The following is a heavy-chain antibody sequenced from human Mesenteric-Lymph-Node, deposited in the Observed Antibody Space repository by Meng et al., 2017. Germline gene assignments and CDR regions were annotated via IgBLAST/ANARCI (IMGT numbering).Heavy chain of an antibody. CDR1: GFSFSDYY. CDR2: ISSSGSTI. CDR3: AKESVGTYSLYSFDS. Sequence: GGSLRLSCAASGFSFSDYYMSWIRQAPGKGLEWVSSISSSGSTIDYADSVKGRFTISRDNTKNSLYLQMSSLRAEDTALYYCAKESVGTYSLYSFDSWGQETLVTVSS. D-gene: IGHD4-11*01. V-gene: IGHV3-11*04. J-gene: IGHJ4*02.